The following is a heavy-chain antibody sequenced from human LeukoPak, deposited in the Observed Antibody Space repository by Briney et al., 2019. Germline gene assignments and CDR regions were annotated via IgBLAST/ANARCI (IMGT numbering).Heavy chain of an antibody. CDR1: GGSFSGYY. CDR2: INHSGGT. J-gene: IGHJ6*03. CDR3: ARGRPPNYYYYYYMDV. V-gene: IGHV4-34*01. Sequence: SETLSLTCAVYGGSFSGYYWSWIRQPPGKGLEWIGEINHSGGTNYNPSLKSRVTISVDTSKNQFSLKLSSVTAADTAVYYCARGRPPNYYYYYYMDVWGKGTTVTISS.